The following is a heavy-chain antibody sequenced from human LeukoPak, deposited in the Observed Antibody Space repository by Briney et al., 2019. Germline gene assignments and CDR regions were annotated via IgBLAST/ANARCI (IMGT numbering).Heavy chain of an antibody. CDR2: INHSGST. Sequence: SETLSLTCAVYGGSLSNYYWSWLRQPPGKGLEWIGEINHSGSTNYNPSLKSRVTISVDMSKNQFSLELSYVTAADTAVYYCARGPASGSNFAWFDPWGQGTLVTVSS. J-gene: IGHJ5*02. D-gene: IGHD3-10*01. V-gene: IGHV4-34*01. CDR1: GGSLSNYY. CDR3: ARGPASGSNFAWFDP.